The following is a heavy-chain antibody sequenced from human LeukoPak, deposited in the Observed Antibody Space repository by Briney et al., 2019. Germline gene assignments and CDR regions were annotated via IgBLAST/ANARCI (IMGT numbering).Heavy chain of an antibody. CDR3: ARGKGTGSFDY. CDR1: GFSLSASGVG. Sequence: SRPTLVKPTQTLTLTCTFSGFSLSASGVGVAWIRQPPGKALEWLALIYWDDDKRYSPSLKSRLTITKDTSKNQVVLTMTNMDPVDTATYYCARGKGTGSFDYWGQGTLVTVSS. CDR2: IYWDDDK. D-gene: IGHD1-14*01. J-gene: IGHJ4*02. V-gene: IGHV2-5*02.